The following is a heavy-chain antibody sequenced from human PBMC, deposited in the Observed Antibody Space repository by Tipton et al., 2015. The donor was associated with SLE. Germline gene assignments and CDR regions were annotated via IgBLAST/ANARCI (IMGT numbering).Heavy chain of an antibody. V-gene: IGHV3-74*01. D-gene: IGHD1-14*01. CDR2: IFSDGNST. CDR3: FSDPEKNGPAS. Sequence: SLRLSCAASGFTFSNYWMHWVRQAPGKGLMWVSVIFSDGNSTRYADSVKGRFTISRDNAKNTLYLQMSGLRVDDTALCYCFSDPEKNGPASWGQGPLVTVSS. CDR1: GFTFSNYW. J-gene: IGHJ5*02.